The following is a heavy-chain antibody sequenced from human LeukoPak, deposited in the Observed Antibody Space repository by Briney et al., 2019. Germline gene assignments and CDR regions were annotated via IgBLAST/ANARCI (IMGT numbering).Heavy chain of an antibody. V-gene: IGHV4-59*12. J-gene: IGHJ5*02. CDR1: GGSISSYY. Sequence: SETLSLTCTVSGGSISSYYWSWIRQPPGKGLEWIGYIYYSGSTYYNPSLKSRVTISVDTSKNQFSLKLSSVTAADTAVYYCARERGKRYYDSSGYSNWFDPWGQGTLVTVSS. CDR3: ARERGKRYYDSSGYSNWFDP. CDR2: IYYSGST. D-gene: IGHD3-22*01.